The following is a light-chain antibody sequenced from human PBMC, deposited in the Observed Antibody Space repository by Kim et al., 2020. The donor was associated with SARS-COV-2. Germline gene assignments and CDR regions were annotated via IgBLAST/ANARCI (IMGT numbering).Light chain of an antibody. Sequence: QSVLTQPPSVSGAPGQRVTISCTGSSSNIGAGYDVHWYQQLPGTAPKLLIYGNSNRPSGVPDRFSGSKSGTSASLVITGLQAEDEADYYCQSYDSSLSAVVFGGGTQLTVL. CDR1: SSNIGAGYD. V-gene: IGLV1-40*01. CDR3: QSYDSSLSAVV. J-gene: IGLJ2*01. CDR2: GNS.